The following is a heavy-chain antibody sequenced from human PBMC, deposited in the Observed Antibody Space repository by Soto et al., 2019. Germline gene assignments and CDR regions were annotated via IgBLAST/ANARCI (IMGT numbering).Heavy chain of an antibody. J-gene: IGHJ4*02. D-gene: IGHD3-9*01. CDR1: GGSINNDKW. CDR2: IYHDGST. V-gene: IGHV4-4*02. CDR3: AMRDKSRFDY. Sequence: QVQLQESGPGLVKPSGTLTLTCDVSGGSINNDKWWSWVRQPPGKGLEWIAEIYHDGSTNYIPSLKSRATISLDRSKNHFSLNLRSMTAADTAIYYCAMRDKSRFDYWGQGALVTVSS.